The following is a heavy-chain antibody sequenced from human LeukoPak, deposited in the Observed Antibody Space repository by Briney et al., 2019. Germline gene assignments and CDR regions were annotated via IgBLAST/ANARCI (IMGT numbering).Heavy chain of an antibody. CDR2: ISTYTGKT. CDR1: GYTFTHYG. CDR3: ARFYYYGSGKDWYFYGMDV. V-gene: IGHV1-18*01. J-gene: IGHJ6*02. D-gene: IGHD3-10*01. Sequence: GASVKVSCKASGYTFTHYGISWVRQAPGQGLEWRGWISTYTGKTNCTQKVQDRVTMTRDTSTSTAYMELRSLRSDDTAVYYCARFYYYGSGKDWYFYGMDVWGQGTTVTVSS.